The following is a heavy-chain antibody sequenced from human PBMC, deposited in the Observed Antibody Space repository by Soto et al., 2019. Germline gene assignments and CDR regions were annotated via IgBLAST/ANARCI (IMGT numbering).Heavy chain of an antibody. V-gene: IGHV4-30-4*01. CDR3: ARDGDYYDSSGYYWRYFDY. CDR2: IYYSGST. D-gene: IGHD3-22*01. J-gene: IGHJ4*02. Sequence: SETLSLTCAVSGGSIGSSNWWSWVRQSPGKGLEWIGYIYYSGSTYYNPSLKSRVTISVDTSKNQFSLKLSSVTAADTAVYYCARDGDYYDSSGYYWRYFDYWGQGTLVTVSS. CDR1: GGSIGSSNW.